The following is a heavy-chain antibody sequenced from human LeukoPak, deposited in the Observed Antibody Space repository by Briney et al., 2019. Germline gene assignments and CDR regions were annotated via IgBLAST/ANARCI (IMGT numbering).Heavy chain of an antibody. Sequence: PGGSLRLSCAASGFTFSSYAMSWVRQAPGKGLEWVSAISGSGGSTYYADSVKGRFTISRDNSKNTLYLQMNSLRAEDRAVYYCAKRIKSDMAMGYWGQGTLVTVSS. CDR2: ISGSGGST. J-gene: IGHJ4*02. D-gene: IGHD5-18*01. CDR3: AKRIKSDMAMGY. CDR1: GFTFSSYA. V-gene: IGHV3-23*01.